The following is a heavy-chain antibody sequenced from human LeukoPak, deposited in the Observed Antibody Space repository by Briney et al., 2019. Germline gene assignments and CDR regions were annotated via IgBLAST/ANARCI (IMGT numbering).Heavy chain of an antibody. CDR1: GFTFRNYG. CDR3: ARDSTEYSSPGYVDY. CDR2: TWHDGSNK. J-gene: IGHJ4*02. Sequence: GGSLRLSCAASGFTFRNYGMHWVRQAPGKGLVGVAITWHDGSNKYYVDSVKGRFTISRDNSKNTLYLQMNRLRAEDTAVYYCARDSTEYSSPGYVDYWGQGTLVTVSS. D-gene: IGHD6-6*01. V-gene: IGHV3-33*01.